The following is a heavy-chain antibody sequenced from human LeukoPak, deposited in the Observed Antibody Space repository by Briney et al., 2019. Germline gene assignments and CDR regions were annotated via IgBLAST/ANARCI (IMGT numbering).Heavy chain of an antibody. D-gene: IGHD3-10*01. Sequence: GGSLRLSCVASGFTFSTYNMNWVRQAPGKGLEWVSSISSSSSYIYYADSVKGRFTISRDNAKNSLYLQMNSLRAEDTAVYYCARDGSGSDWGQGTLVTVSS. CDR2: ISSSSSYI. V-gene: IGHV3-21*01. CDR1: GFTFSTYN. J-gene: IGHJ4*02. CDR3: ARDGSGSD.